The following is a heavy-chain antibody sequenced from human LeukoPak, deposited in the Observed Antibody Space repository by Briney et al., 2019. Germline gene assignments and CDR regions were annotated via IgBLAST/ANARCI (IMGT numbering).Heavy chain of an antibody. CDR3: ARVYSGYDLPGSLANYYFDY. CDR2: FYSGGSA. V-gene: IGHV4-4*07. Sequence: PSETLSLTCTVSGGSISSYYWSWIRQPAGKGLEWIGRFYSGGSADCNPSLKSRVTMSVDTSKNQFSLKLSSVTAADTAVYYCARVYSGYDLPGSLANYYFDYWGQGTLVTVSS. J-gene: IGHJ4*02. D-gene: IGHD5-12*01. CDR1: GGSISSYY.